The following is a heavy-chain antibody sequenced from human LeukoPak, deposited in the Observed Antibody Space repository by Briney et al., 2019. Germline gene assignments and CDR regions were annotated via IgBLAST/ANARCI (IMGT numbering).Heavy chain of an antibody. CDR3: VKNFCRPYCSTSCYDH. V-gene: IGHV3-23*01. Sequence: GGSLRLSCAASGFTFSTYALSWVRQAPGKGLEWVSTVSDSGINTYYTDSVKGRFTISRDNSKNTLYLQVNSLRAEDTAVYYCVKNFCRPYCSTSCYDHSGQGTLVTVSP. J-gene: IGHJ4*02. CDR1: GFTFSTYA. D-gene: IGHD2-2*01. CDR2: VSDSGINT.